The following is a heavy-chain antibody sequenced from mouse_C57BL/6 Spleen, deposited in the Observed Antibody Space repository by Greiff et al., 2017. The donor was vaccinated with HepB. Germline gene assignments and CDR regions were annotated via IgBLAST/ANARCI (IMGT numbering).Heavy chain of an antibody. V-gene: IGHV1-22*01. CDR1: GYTFTDYN. J-gene: IGHJ2*01. CDR3: ASNPPYFAY. CDR2: INPNNGGT. Sequence: EVQLQPSGPELVKPGASVKMSCKASGYTFTDYNMHWVKQSHGKSLEWIGYINPNNGGTSYNQKFKGKATLTVNKSSSTAYMELRSLTSEDSAVYYCASNPPYFAYWGQGTTLTVSS.